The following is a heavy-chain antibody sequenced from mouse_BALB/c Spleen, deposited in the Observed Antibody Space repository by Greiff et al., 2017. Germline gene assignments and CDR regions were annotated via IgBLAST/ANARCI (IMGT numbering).Heavy chain of an antibody. CDR2: ISSGGSYT. Sequence: EVKVVESGGGLVKPGGSLKLSCAASGFTFSSYAMSWVRQSPEKRLEWVAEISSGGSYTYYPDTVTGRFTISRDNAKNTLYLEMSSLRSEDTAMYYCASYYGSSYAMDYWGQGTSVTVSS. J-gene: IGHJ4*01. V-gene: IGHV5-9-4*01. D-gene: IGHD1-1*01. CDR1: GFTFSSYA. CDR3: ASYYGSSYAMDY.